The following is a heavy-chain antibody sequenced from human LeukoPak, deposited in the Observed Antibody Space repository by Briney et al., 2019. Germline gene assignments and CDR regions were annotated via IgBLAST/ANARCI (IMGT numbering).Heavy chain of an antibody. V-gene: IGHV3-15*07. CDR3: ATDFYDST. CDR2: IRSNSDGGTI. CDR1: GFTFSNAW. D-gene: IGHD3-22*01. J-gene: IGHJ5*02. Sequence: GGSLRLSCATSGFTFSNAWMNWVRQAPGKGLERVGRIRSNSDGGTIDYAAPVKGRFTLSRDDSKTTLYLQMNSLQTEDTAVYYCATDFYDSTWGQGTLVTVSS.